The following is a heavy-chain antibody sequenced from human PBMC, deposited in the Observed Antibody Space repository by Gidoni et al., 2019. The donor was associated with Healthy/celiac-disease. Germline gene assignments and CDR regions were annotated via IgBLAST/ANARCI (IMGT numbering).Heavy chain of an antibody. CDR2: INHSGST. V-gene: IGHV4-34*01. CDR1: AGSFSGYY. CDR3: ARGSTVTTPYFDY. J-gene: IGHJ4*02. D-gene: IGHD4-17*01. Sequence: VQLQQWGAGLLQPSEPLYPTCAVNAGSFSGYYWSWIRQPPGKGLEWIGEINHSGSTNYNPSLKSRVTISVDTSKNQFSLKLSSVTAADTAVYYCARGSTVTTPYFDYWGQGTLVTVSS.